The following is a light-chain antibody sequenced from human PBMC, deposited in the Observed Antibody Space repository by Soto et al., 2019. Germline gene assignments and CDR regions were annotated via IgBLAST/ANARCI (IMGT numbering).Light chain of an antibody. Sequence: VMTQSPDTLSVSPGERATLSCRASQTVRSNLAWYQQKPGQAPRLLIYGASSRATGIPDRFGGSGSGTDFTLTISRLEPEDFAVYYFQQYGSSPTTFGQGTKVDFK. CDR1: QTVRSN. J-gene: IGKJ1*01. CDR3: QQYGSSPTT. V-gene: IGKV3-20*01. CDR2: GAS.